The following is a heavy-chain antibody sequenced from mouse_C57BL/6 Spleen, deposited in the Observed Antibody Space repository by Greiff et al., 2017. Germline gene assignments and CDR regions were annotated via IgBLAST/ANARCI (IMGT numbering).Heavy chain of an antibody. J-gene: IGHJ2*01. CDR1: GYTFTDYE. V-gene: IGHV1-15*01. CDR3: TRKDYGSSYYFDY. CDR2: IDPETGGT. D-gene: IGHD1-1*01. Sequence: SGAELVRPGASVTLSCKASGYTFTDYEMHWVKQTPVHGLEWIGAIDPETGGTAYNQKFKGKAILTADKSSSTAYMELRSLTSEDSAVYYCTRKDYGSSYYFDYWGQGTTLTVSS.